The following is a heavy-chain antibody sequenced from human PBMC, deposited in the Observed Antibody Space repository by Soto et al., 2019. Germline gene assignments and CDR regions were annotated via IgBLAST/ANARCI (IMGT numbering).Heavy chain of an antibody. J-gene: IGHJ5*02. CDR2: INPNSGGT. D-gene: IGHD3-10*01. CDR1: GYTFTGYY. CDR3: ARSPYYYGSGSYYRPSNWFDP. V-gene: IGHV1-2*02. Sequence: ASVKVSCKASGYTFTGYYMHWVRQAPGQGLEWMGWINPNSGGTNYAQKFQGRVTMTRDTSVSTAYMELSRLRSDDTAVYYCARSPYYYGSGSYYRPSNWFDPWGQGTLVTVSS.